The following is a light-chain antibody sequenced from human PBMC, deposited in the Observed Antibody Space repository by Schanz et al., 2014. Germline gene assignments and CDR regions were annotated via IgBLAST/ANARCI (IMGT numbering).Light chain of an antibody. CDR2: AAS. J-gene: IGKJ1*01. CDR3: QQYGSSPWT. CDR1: QSLSTY. Sequence: EIVLTQSPATLSLSPGERATLSCRASQSLSTYLAWYQQKPGRAPRLLIYAASTRATGIPARFSGTGSGTDFTLTISRLAPEDFAVYYCQQYGSSPWTFGQGTRVEIK. V-gene: IGKV3-20*01.